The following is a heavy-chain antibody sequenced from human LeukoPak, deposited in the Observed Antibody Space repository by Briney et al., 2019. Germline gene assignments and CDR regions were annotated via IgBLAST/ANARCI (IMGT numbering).Heavy chain of an antibody. CDR2: IIPIFGTA. J-gene: IGHJ4*02. Sequence: GASVKVSCKASGGTFSSYAISWVRQAPGQGLEWMGGIIPIFGTANYAQKFQGRVTITADESTSTAYMELSSLRSEDTAVYYCASHLSEAAPFDYWGQGTLVTVSS. CDR3: ASHLSEAAPFDY. CDR1: GGTFSSYA. V-gene: IGHV1-69*13. D-gene: IGHD2-15*01.